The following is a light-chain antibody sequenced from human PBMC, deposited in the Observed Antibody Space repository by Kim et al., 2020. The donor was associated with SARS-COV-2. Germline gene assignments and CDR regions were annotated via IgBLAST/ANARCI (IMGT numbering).Light chain of an antibody. Sequence: LSPGEGATLSCRASQSVSTNYFAWYQQKPGQPPRLLIYATSSRATGIPDRFSGSGSGTDFTLTISRLEPEDFAVYFCQQFTSSPRTFGRGTKLEIK. V-gene: IGKV3-20*01. CDR1: QSVSTNY. J-gene: IGKJ2*01. CDR2: ATS. CDR3: QQFTSSPRT.